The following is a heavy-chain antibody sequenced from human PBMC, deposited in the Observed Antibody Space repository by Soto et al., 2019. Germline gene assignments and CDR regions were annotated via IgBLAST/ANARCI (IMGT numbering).Heavy chain of an antibody. V-gene: IGHV4-30-2*01. CDR1: GGSIDSGGYS. D-gene: IGHD3-22*01. CDR3: ARVHRLPLTSADYYDCSGGAFDI. CDR2: IYHSGST. Sequence: SETLSLTCAVSGGSIDSGGYSWSWMRQPPRKGLGWIGYIYHSGSTYCIPSLKSRVTISVERSKNQFSLKLSSVTAADTAVDYCARVHRLPLTSADYYDCSGGAFDIWGQGTMVTVS. J-gene: IGHJ3*02.